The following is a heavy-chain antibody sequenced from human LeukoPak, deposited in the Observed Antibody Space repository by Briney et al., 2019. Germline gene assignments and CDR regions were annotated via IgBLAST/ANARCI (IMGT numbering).Heavy chain of an antibody. V-gene: IGHV4-30-2*01. Sequence: SETLSLTCTVSGGSISSGGYYWSWIRQPPGKGLEWIGYIYHSGSTYYNPSLKSRVTISVDRSKNQFSLKLSSVTAADTAVHYCAREAVVPAAHFDYWGQGTLVTVSS. CDR2: IYHSGST. CDR3: AREAVVPAAHFDY. J-gene: IGHJ4*02. CDR1: GGSISSGGYY. D-gene: IGHD2-2*01.